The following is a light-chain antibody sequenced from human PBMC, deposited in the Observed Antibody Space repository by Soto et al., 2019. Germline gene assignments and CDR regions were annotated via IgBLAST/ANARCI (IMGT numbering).Light chain of an antibody. CDR3: CSYAVSYTFRVV. J-gene: IGLJ2*01. CDR1: SSDVGGYNY. Sequence: QSALTQPRSVSGSPGQSVTISCTGTSSDVGGYNYVSWYQQHPGKAPKLMIYDVSKRPSGVPDRFSGSKSGNTASLTISGLQAEDEADYYCCSYAVSYTFRVVFGGGTKVTVL. CDR2: DVS. V-gene: IGLV2-11*01.